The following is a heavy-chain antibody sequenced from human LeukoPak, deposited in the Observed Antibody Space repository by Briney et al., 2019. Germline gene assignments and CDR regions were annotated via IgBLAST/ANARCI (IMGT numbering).Heavy chain of an antibody. CDR1: GFTFDDYA. CDR2: ISGDGTST. D-gene: IGHD3-10*01. Sequence: GGSLRLSCAASGFTFDDYAMHWVRQAPGKGLEWVSLISGDGTSTYYADSVKGRFTISRDNSKNSLYLQMSCLRADDTALYYCARGRFGEFSKSLDFWGQGTLVTVSS. V-gene: IGHV3-43*02. J-gene: IGHJ4*02. CDR3: ARGRFGEFSKSLDF.